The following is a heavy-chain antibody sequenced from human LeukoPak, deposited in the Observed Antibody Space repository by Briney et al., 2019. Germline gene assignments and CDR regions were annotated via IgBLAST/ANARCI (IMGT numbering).Heavy chain of an antibody. CDR2: IYTSGST. CDR1: GGAISSYY. V-gene: IGHV4-4*07. CDR3: ASEKPEKHYFDY. J-gene: IGHJ4*02. Sequence: SETLSLTCTVSGGAISSYYWSWIRQPAGKGLEWIGRIYTSGSTNYNPSLKSRVTMSVDTSKNQFSLKLSSVTAADTAVYYCASEKPEKHYFDYWGQGTLVTVSS.